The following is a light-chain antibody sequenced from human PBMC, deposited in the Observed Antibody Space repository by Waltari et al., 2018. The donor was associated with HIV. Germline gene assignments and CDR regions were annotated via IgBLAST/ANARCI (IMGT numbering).Light chain of an antibody. CDR2: EVT. V-gene: IGLV2-14*01. CDR1: PPDLGGYDF. J-gene: IGLJ2*01. Sequence: QPALTQPASISGSPGQSITISCTAGPPDLGGYDFVSWYQQYPGQAPKVLIYEVTSRPSGVSGRFSASRSGSTASLTISQLQAADEADYFCTSTSIGSSAPRVFGGGTKVTVL. CDR3: TSTSIGSSAPRV.